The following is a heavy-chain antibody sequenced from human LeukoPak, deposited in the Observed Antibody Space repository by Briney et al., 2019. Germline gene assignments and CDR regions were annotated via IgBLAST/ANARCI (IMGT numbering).Heavy chain of an antibody. CDR1: GFTFSSHG. CDR2: ISPSGGIT. V-gene: IGHV3-23*01. D-gene: IGHD4-23*01. J-gene: IGHJ4*02. Sequence: PGGSLRLSCAASGFTFSSHGMNWVRQAPGKGLEWVSGISPSGGITYYADSVKGRFTISRDNSKNTLYLQMNSLRAEDTAVYYCAKDREGGYGGNWRGYYFDYWGQGTLVTVSS. CDR3: AKDREGGYGGNWRGYYFDY.